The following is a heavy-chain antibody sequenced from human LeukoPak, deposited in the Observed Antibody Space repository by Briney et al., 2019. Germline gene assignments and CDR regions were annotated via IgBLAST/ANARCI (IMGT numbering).Heavy chain of an antibody. CDR2: INTNSGGT. J-gene: IGHJ4*02. CDR3: ARASGSEGYYNFDY. CDR1: GYTFIGYY. D-gene: IGHD3-10*01. Sequence: GASVKVSCKASGYTFIGYYMNWVRQAPGQGLEWMGWINTNSGGTNYAQRFQGRVTMTRDTSNSTAYLELSRVRSDDTAVYYCARASGSEGYYNFDYWGQGTPVTVSS. V-gene: IGHV1-2*02.